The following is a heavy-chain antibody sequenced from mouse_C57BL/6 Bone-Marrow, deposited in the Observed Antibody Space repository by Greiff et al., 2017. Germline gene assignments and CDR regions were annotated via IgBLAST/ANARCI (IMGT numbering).Heavy chain of an antibody. CDR1: GYAFSRSW. CDR2: IYPGDGDT. D-gene: IGHD2-3*01. V-gene: IGHV1-82*01. CDR3: ANDGYYVRVWFAY. Sequence: QVQLQQSGPELVKPGASVKISCKASGYAFSRSWMNWVKQRPGKGLEWIGRIYPGDGDTNYNGKFKGKATLTADKSSSTAYMQLSSLTSEDSAVYFCANDGYYVRVWFAYWGQGTLVTVSA. J-gene: IGHJ3*01.